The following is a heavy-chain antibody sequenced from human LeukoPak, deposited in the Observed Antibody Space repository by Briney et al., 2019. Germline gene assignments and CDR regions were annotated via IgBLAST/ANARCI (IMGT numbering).Heavy chain of an antibody. V-gene: IGHV1-8*03. CDR2: MNPNSGNT. CDR3: ARGPLYYYYMDV. Sequence: GASVKVSCKASGGTFSSYAISWVRQATGQGLEWMGWMNPNSGNTGYAQKFQGRVTITRNTSISTAYMELSSLRSEDTAVYYCARGPLYYYYMDVWGKGTTVTVSS. CDR1: GGTFSSYA. J-gene: IGHJ6*03.